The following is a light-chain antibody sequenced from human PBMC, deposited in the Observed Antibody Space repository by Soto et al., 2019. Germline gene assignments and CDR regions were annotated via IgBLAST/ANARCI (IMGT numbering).Light chain of an antibody. CDR3: QQYGSSGYT. CDR1: QSVSSSY. J-gene: IGKJ2*01. CDR2: GAS. Sequence: EIVLTQSPGTLSLSPGERATLSCRASQSVSSSYLAWYQQKPGQAPRLLIYGASSRATGIPDRFSGSGSGTAFTLTISRLAPEDFAVYYCQQYGSSGYTFGQGTKLEIK. V-gene: IGKV3-20*01.